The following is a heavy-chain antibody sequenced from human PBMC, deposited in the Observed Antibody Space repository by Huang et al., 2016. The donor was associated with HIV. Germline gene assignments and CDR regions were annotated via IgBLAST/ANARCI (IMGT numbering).Heavy chain of an antibody. CDR2: ISGRGSSI. Sequence: EVQLEESGGALVKPGGSLRLSCAATGFLFTTFTLHWVRQVPGKGLECVSSISGRGSSIYYADAVKGRFTISRDNTKKSLYLQMSSLSVDDTAFYFCARGGPVGYFNLWGHGTLVSVSS. J-gene: IGHJ4*03. CDR3: ARGGPVGYFNL. D-gene: IGHD2-15*01. CDR1: GFLFTTFT. V-gene: IGHV3-21*01.